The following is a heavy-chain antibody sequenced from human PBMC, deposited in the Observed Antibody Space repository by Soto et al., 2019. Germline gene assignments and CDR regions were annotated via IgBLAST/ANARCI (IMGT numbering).Heavy chain of an antibody. J-gene: IGHJ4*02. CDR2: IRYGGDT. Sequence: SETLCLTCTVAGGSISGSNLYWGWFRQPPGKGLEWIGSIRYGGDTSYNPSLKSRVTISVDTSKNQFSLKLSSVTAADTAVYYRAGHGRLDYWGQGTRVTVS. V-gene: IGHV4-39*07. CDR1: GGSISGSNLY. CDR3: AGHGRLDY.